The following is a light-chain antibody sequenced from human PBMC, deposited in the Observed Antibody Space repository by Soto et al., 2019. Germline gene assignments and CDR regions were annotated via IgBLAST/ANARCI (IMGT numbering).Light chain of an antibody. CDR1: SSDVGAYDY. V-gene: IGLV2-8*01. CDR2: QVT. J-gene: IGLJ3*02. CDR3: SSYVLSYKWV. Sequence: QSVLTQPPSASGSPGQSVTISCTGTSSDVGAYDYVSWFQQHPGKAPKLIIYQVTKRPSGVPDRFSGSKSGNTASLTVFGLQAEDEADYYCSSYVLSYKWVFGGGTKLTVL.